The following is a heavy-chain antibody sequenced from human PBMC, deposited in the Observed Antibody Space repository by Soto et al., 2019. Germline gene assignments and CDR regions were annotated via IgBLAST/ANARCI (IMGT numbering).Heavy chain of an antibody. CDR3: ARARSRKAFDPYDI. J-gene: IGHJ3*02. V-gene: IGHV1-69*04. CDR1: GGTFSSYT. Sequence: QVQLVQSGAEVKKPGSSVKVSCNVSGGTFSSYTIAWVRQAPGQGLEWMGRFIPMSHLENYSQRLQGRATITADRSTSTVYMELSSLKYEDTAVYYCARARSRKAFDPYDIWGQGTMVTVSS. CDR2: FIPMSHLE. D-gene: IGHD3-10*01.